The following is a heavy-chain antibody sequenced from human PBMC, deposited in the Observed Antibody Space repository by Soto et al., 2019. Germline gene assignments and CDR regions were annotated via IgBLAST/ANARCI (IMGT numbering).Heavy chain of an antibody. J-gene: IGHJ4*02. V-gene: IGHV3-30*02. CDR1: RFTFSIYG. CDR3: ERGRGYNSGVRDYCFYY. CDR2: IRPHGNKK. Sequence: PRGPLRLSCVASRFTFSIYGIHWIRQAPGKGQEWVAFIRPHGNKKYYADSVRDRFTISRDNSQNTLYLQMNSLRAEDSAVYFCERGRGYNSGVRDYCFYYWGQGT. D-gene: IGHD5-18*01.